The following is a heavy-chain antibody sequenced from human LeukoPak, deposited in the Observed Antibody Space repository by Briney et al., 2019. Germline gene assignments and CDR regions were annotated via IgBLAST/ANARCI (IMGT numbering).Heavy chain of an antibody. CDR3: ARRIAVAGNWFDP. J-gene: IGHJ5*02. Sequence: SETLSLTCTVSGGSISSSSYYWGWIRQPPGKGLEWTGYIYYSGSTNYNPSLKSRVTISVDTSKNQFSLKLSSVTAADTAVYYCARRIAVAGNWFDPWGQGTLVTVSS. V-gene: IGHV4-61*05. CDR2: IYYSGST. CDR1: GGSISSSSYY. D-gene: IGHD6-19*01.